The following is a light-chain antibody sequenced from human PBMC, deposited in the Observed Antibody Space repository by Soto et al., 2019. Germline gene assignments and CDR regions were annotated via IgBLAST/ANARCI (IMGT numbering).Light chain of an antibody. CDR2: DLT. CDR1: GNAVSYQL. J-gene: IGLJ1*01. Sequence: QSALTQPASVSGAPGQSITISCSGNAVSYQLVSWYQKQPGKAPKLILYDLTTRPSGVSNRFSGFKSGTTASLRITGLQAEDEGEYYRCSYAGSTTDVFGTGTKVTVL. CDR3: CSYAGSTTDV. V-gene: IGLV2-23*02.